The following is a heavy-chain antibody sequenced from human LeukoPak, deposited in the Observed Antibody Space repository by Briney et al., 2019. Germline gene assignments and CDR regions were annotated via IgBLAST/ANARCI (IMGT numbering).Heavy chain of an antibody. J-gene: IGHJ3*02. D-gene: IGHD2-15*01. CDR3: AGAYCSGGSCYGAFDI. CDR2: ISAYNGNT. V-gene: IGHV1-18*01. CDR1: GYTFTSYG. Sequence: ASVKVSCKASGYTFTSYGISWVRQAPGPGLEWMGWISAYNGNTNYAQKLQGRVTMTTDTSTSTAYMELRSLRSDDTAVYYCAGAYCSGGSCYGAFDIWGQGTMVTVSS.